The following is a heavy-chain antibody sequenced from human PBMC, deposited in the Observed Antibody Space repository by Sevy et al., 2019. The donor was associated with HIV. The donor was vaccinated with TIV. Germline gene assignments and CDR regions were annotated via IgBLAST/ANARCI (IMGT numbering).Heavy chain of an antibody. CDR2: MNTNTGNT. CDR3: ARVSGWHLRYGLDV. CDR1: GFNFRSYD. V-gene: IGHV1-8*02. D-gene: IGHD6-19*01. J-gene: IGHJ6*02. Sequence: ASVKVACEASGFNFRSYDIYWVRQAPGQGLEWMGWMNTNTGNTGFAQKFQGRVTMTRKSSISTAYMGLSNLGSEDTAVYYCARVSGWHLRYGLDVWGQGTTVTVSS.